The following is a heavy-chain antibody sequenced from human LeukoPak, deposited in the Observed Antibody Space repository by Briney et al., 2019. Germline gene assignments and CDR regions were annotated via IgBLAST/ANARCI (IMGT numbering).Heavy chain of an antibody. J-gene: IGHJ4*02. CDR3: ARVVVVAATPLVDY. CDR1: GFTFSSYA. V-gene: IGHV3-23*01. CDR2: ISGSGGST. Sequence: PGGSLRLSCAASGFTFSSYAMSWVRQAPGKGLEWVSAISGSGGSTYYADSVKGRFTISRDNAKNSLYLQMNSLRAEDTAVYYCARVVVVAATPLVDYWGQGTLVTVSS. D-gene: IGHD2-15*01.